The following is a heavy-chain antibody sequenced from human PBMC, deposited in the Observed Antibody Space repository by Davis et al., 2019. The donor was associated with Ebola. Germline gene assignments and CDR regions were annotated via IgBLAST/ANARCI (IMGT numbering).Heavy chain of an antibody. CDR2: IYYRRST. D-gene: IGHD2-2*02. V-gene: IGHV4-61*08. CDR1: GGSISSGGYY. J-gene: IGHJ6*02. CDR3: ARGEVRYCSSTSCYNYGMDV. Sequence: MPGGSLRLSCTVSGGSISSGGYYWSWIRQPPGKGLEWIGYIYYRRSTNYNPSLKSRVTISVDTSKNQFSLKLSSVTAADTAVYYCARGEVRYCSSTSCYNYGMDVWGQGTTVTVSS.